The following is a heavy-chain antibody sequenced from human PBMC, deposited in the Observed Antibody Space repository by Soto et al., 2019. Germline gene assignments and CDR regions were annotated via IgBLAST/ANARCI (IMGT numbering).Heavy chain of an antibody. D-gene: IGHD2-8*01. J-gene: IGHJ6*02. CDR1: GFTFSSYW. CDR2: INNAGSIT. CDR3: ARGLLYLYVMDV. V-gene: IGHV3-74*01. Sequence: GGSLRLSCAASGFTFSSYWMHWVRQAPGKGLVWVSRINNAGSITNYADSVKGRFTISRDNAKNTLYLQMNSLRAEDTAVYYCARGLLYLYVMDVWAQGTTVTVSS.